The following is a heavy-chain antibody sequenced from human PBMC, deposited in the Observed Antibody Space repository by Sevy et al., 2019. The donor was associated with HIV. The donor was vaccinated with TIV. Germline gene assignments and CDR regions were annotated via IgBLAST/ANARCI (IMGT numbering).Heavy chain of an antibody. CDR2: ISGSGGST. D-gene: IGHD6-13*01. CDR1: GFTFSSHG. CDR3: AKGVYSRSWYGGGDY. J-gene: IGHJ4*02. Sequence: GGSLRLSCAASGFTFSSHGMSWVRQAPGKGLEWVSGISGSGGSTYYADSVKGRFTISRDNSKNTLYLQLNSLRAEDGAVFYWAKGVYSRSWYGGGDYWGQGTLVTVSS. V-gene: IGHV3-23*01.